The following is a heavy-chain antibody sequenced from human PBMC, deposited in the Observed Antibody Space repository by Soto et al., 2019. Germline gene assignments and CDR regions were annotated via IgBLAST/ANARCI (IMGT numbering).Heavy chain of an antibody. D-gene: IGHD2-21*02. CDR2: IYYSGST. V-gene: IGHV4-30-4*01. J-gene: IGHJ5*02. Sequence: SETLSLTCTVSVGSISSGDYYLSWIRQPPGKGLEWIGDIYYSGSTYYNPSLKSRVTISVDTSKNQFSLKLSYVTSADTAVYNCARDMGLLCCGDCYRSNSFDTWGKGRRLTVSS. CDR3: ARDMGLLCCGDCYRSNSFDT. CDR1: VGSISSGDYY.